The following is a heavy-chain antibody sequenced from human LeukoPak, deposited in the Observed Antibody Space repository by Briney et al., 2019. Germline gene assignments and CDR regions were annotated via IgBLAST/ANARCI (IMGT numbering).Heavy chain of an antibody. D-gene: IGHD3-3*01. CDR3: AGIPVFGVVLHQEPV. Sequence: ASVTVSCKASGVTFSDYALNWVRQAPGQGLEWMGVFIPILDTANSTQKFQGRLTITADISTNTVYMELSSLRFDDMAVYFCAGIPVFGVVLHQEPVWGKGTTVIVSS. CDR2: FIPILDTA. J-gene: IGHJ6*03. CDR1: GVTFSDYA. V-gene: IGHV1-69*10.